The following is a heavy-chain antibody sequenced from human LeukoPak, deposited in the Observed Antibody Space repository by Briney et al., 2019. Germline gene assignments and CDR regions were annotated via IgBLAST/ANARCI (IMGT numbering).Heavy chain of an antibody. CDR1: GFTFSSYE. Sequence: PGGSLRLSCAASGFTFSSYEMNWVRQAPGKGLEWVSYISSSGSTIYYADSVKGRFTISRDNAKNSLYLQMNSLRAEDTAVYYCARDSSGSLPLFYWGQGTLVTVSS. CDR3: ARDSSGSLPLFY. J-gene: IGHJ4*02. CDR2: ISSSGSTI. D-gene: IGHD3-22*01. V-gene: IGHV3-48*03.